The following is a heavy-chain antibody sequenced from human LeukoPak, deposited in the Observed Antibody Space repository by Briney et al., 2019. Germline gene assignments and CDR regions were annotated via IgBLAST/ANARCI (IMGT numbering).Heavy chain of an antibody. CDR1: GFTFSSYA. V-gene: IGHV3-30-3*01. Sequence: PGGSLRLSCAASGFTFSSYAMHWVRQAPGKGLEWVAVISYDGSNKYYADSVKGRFTISRDNSKNTLYLQMNSLRAEDTAVYYCHIIAVAGSDYYYGMDVWGQGTTVTVSS. CDR2: ISYDGSNK. CDR3: HIIAVAGSDYYYGMDV. D-gene: IGHD6-19*01. J-gene: IGHJ6*02.